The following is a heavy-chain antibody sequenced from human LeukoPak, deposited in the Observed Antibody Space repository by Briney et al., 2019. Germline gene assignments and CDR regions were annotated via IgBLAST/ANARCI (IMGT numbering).Heavy chain of an antibody. D-gene: IGHD2-2*01. V-gene: IGHV3-73*01. CDR2: IKSKANSYAT. Sequence: PGGSLRLSCAASGFTFSGSAMHWVRPAAGKGREWVGRIKSKANSYATAHAASVKGRFTISRDDSKNTAYLQMNSLKTEDTAVYYCTRRKISSTSALEDYWGQGTLVTVSS. CDR1: GFTFSGSA. CDR3: TRRKISSTSALEDY. J-gene: IGHJ4*02.